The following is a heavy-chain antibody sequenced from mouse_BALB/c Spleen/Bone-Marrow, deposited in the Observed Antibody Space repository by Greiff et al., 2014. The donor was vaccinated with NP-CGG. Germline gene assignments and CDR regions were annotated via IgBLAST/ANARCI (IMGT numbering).Heavy chain of an antibody. J-gene: IGHJ3*01. Sequence: DVKLQESGAELVKPGASVKLSCTASGFNIKDTYMHWVKQRPEQGLEWIGRIDPANGNTKYDPKFQGKATITADTSSNTAYLRLSSLTSEDTAVYYCAPYYYGSSQFAYWGQGTLVTVSA. CDR2: IDPANGNT. V-gene: IGHV14-3*02. D-gene: IGHD1-1*01. CDR3: APYYYGSSQFAY. CDR1: GFNIKDTY.